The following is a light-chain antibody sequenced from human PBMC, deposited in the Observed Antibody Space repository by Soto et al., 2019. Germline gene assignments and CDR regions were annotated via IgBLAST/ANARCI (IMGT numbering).Light chain of an antibody. J-gene: IGKJ1*01. V-gene: IGKV1-5*03. Sequence: DIQMTQSPSTLSASVGDRVTITCRASQSINNWLAWYQQKPGKAPKLLIYTASSLERGVSSRFSGSGSGTEFTLTIISLQPDDFATYYCQQYDSYSRTFGQGTKVDIK. CDR1: QSINNW. CDR2: TAS. CDR3: QQYDSYSRT.